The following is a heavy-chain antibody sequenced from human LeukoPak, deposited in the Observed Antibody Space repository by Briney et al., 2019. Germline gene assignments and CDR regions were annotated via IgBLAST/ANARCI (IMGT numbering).Heavy chain of an antibody. CDR2: IYYSVST. D-gene: IGHD3-10*01. V-gene: IGHV4-59*13. CDR1: GGPINSYH. CDR3: GSLVRDNKIDY. Sequence: SETLSLPCTVCGGPINSYHGLWLPEPPGRGLVWIEYIYYSVSTNSNPSLSSRVTIPVDTSKNQCSLKLSAGAAAYTAVYYCGSLVRDNKIDYWGQGTLVTVST. J-gene: IGHJ4*02.